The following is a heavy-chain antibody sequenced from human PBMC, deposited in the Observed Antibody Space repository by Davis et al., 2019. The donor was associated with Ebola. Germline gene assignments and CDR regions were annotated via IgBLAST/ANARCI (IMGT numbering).Heavy chain of an antibody. CDR1: GGSLDNFY. D-gene: IGHD1/OR15-1a*01. CDR2: TYYSGST. V-gene: IGHV4-59*08. J-gene: IGHJ5*02. CDR3: AKNRTIGGADTRYNWFDP. Sequence: PSETLSLTCSVSGGSLDNFYWNWIRQPPGQGLEWIGSTYYSGSTTYNPSLKSRVTISVDTSKNQFSLQMRSVTAADTAVYFCAKNRTIGGADTRYNWFDPWGQGILVTVSS.